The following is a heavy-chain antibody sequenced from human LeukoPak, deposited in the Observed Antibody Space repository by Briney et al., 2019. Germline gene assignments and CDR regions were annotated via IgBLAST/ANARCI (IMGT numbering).Heavy chain of an antibody. CDR1: GFTFSSYA. D-gene: IGHD4-23*01. J-gene: IGHJ2*01. CDR3: AKNNDYGGSYWYFDL. Sequence: GGSLRLSCAASGFTFSSYAMHWVRQAPGKGLEWVAVISYDGSNKYYADSVKGRFTISRDNSKNTLYQQMNSLRAEDTAVYYCAKNNDYGGSYWYFDLWGRGTLVTVSS. V-gene: IGHV3-30*04. CDR2: ISYDGSNK.